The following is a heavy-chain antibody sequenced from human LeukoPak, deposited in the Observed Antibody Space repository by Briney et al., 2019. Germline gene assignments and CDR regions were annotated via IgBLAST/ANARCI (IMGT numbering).Heavy chain of an antibody. D-gene: IGHD1-7*01. J-gene: IGHJ4*02. CDR3: AKEYRTGSTRLGFDY. CDR2: ISGSGGGT. V-gene: IGHV3-23*01. CDR1: GFTFSSYG. Sequence: PGGSLRLSCAASGFTFSSYGMSWVRQPPGKGLEWVSGISGSGGGTYYSDSVKGRFTISRDNSKNTVYLQMNSLRADDTAVYYCAKEYRTGSTRLGFDYWGQGTLVTVSS.